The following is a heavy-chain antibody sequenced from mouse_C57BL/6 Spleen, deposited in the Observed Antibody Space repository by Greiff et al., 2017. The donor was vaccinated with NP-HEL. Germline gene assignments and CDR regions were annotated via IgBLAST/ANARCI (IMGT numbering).Heavy chain of an antibody. CDR3: AREVTQATQKNFAR. D-gene: IGHD3-2*02. V-gene: IGHV1-31*01. CDR2: IYPYNGVS. CDR1: GYSFTGYY. J-gene: IGHJ2*01. Sequence: EVQLQQSGPELVKPGASVKISCKASGYSFTGYYMHWVKQSHGNILDWIGYIYPYNGVSSYNQKFKGKATLTVDKSSSTAYMELRSLTSEASAVSYCAREVTQATQKNFARWGQGTTLTVSS.